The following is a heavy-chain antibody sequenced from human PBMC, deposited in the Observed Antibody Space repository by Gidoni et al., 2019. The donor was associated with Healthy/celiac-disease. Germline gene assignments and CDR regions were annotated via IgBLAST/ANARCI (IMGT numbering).Heavy chain of an antibody. D-gene: IGHD3-22*01. J-gene: IGHJ4*02. CDR2: TYYMSKWYN. V-gene: IGHV6-1*01. CDR3: ARDQNYYDSSGYDY. CDR1: GDSVPSNSAA. Sequence: QVQLQQSGPGLVKHSQTLSRTCASSGDSVPSNSAAWNWIRQSPSRGLEWLGRTYYMSKWYNDYVVSVKSRIPINPDTSKNQFSLQLNSVTPEDTAVYYCARDQNYYDSSGYDYWGQGTLVTVSS.